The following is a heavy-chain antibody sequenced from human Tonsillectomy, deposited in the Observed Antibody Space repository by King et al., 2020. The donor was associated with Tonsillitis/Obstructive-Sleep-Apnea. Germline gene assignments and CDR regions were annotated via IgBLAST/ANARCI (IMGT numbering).Heavy chain of an antibody. Sequence: QLVQSGAEMKKTGASVKVSCKASGYTFTSYGISWVRQAPGQGLEWMGWISAYNGNTNYAQKFQGRVTMTTDTSTSTAYMELRSLRSDDTAGYYCATQKEETYYYDSSGYYLGAWFDPWGQGTLVTVSS. D-gene: IGHD3-22*01. CDR1: GYTFTSYG. V-gene: IGHV1-18*01. CDR2: ISAYNGNT. CDR3: ATQKEETYYYDSSGYYLGAWFDP. J-gene: IGHJ5*02.